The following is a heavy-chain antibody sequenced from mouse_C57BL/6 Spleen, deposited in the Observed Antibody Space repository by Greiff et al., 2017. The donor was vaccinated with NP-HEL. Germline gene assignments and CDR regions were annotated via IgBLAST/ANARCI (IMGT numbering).Heavy chain of an antibody. CDR3: TPITTVVAPGYFDV. Sequence: EVHLVESGAELVRPGASVKLSCTASGFNIKDDYMHWVKQRPEQGLEWIGWIDPENGDTEYASKFQGKATITADTSSNTAYLQLSSLTSEDTAVYYCTPITTVVAPGYFDVWGTGTTVTVSS. J-gene: IGHJ1*03. CDR1: GFNIKDDY. V-gene: IGHV14-4*01. CDR2: IDPENGDT. D-gene: IGHD1-1*01.